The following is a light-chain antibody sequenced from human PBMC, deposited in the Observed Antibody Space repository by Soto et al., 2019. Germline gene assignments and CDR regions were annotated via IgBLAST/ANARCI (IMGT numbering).Light chain of an antibody. V-gene: IGKV3-15*01. CDR2: GAS. CDR1: QSVSSN. J-gene: IGKJ1*01. CDR3: QQYNTWPQP. Sequence: EIVMTQSPATLSVSPGERATLSCRASQSVSSNLAWYQQKPGQAPRLLIYGASTRATGIPARFSGSGSGTEFTLTISSLQSEDFAVYYCQQYNTWPQPFGQGTRVDIK.